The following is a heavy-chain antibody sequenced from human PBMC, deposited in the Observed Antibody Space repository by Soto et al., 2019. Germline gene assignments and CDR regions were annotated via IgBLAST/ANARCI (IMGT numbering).Heavy chain of an antibody. J-gene: IGHJ4*02. V-gene: IGHV1-18*01. CDR2: ISAYNGNT. CDR3: XXXXAAGLNDY. CDR1: GYTXXXXX. D-gene: IGHD6-13*01. Sequence: QVQLVQSGAEVKKPGASVKVSCKASGYTXXXXXXXXXXXXXXQGLEWMGWISAYNGNTNYAQKLQGRVTMTTDTXXXXXXXXXXXXXXDXTAVXXXXXXXAAGLNDYWGQGTLVTVSS.